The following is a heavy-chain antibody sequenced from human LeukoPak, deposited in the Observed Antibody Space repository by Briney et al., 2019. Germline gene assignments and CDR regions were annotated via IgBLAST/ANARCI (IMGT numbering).Heavy chain of an antibody. D-gene: IGHD4-11*01. CDR3: ARQEGYTLTTTYYYYYMDV. J-gene: IGHJ6*03. V-gene: IGHV4-39*01. CDR1: GGSISSSSYY. CDR2: IYYSGST. Sequence: SETLSLTCTVSGGSISSSSYYWGWIRQPPGKGLEWIGSIYYSGSTYYNPSLKSRVTISVDTSKNQFSLKLSSVTAADTAVYYCARQEGYTLTTTYYYYYMDVWGKGTTVTVSS.